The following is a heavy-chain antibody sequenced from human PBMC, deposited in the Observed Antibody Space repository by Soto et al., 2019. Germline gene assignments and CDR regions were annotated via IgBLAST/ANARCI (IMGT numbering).Heavy chain of an antibody. CDR2: IYPGDSET. CDR1: GYSFSSYW. CDR3: ARVVXTEQVPFDI. Sequence: PGESLKISCKGSGYSFSSYWIGWVRQMPGKGLEWMGIIYPGDSETRYSPSFRGQVTISADKSITTAYLEWSSLKASDTAMYYCARVVXTEQVPFDIWGKGTMVT. D-gene: IGHD2-15*01. V-gene: IGHV5-51*01. J-gene: IGHJ3*02.